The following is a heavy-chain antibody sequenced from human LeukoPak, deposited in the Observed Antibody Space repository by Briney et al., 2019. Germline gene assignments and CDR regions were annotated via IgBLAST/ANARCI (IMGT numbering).Heavy chain of an antibody. J-gene: IGHJ6*03. CDR2: ISAYNGNT. Sequence: ASVKVSCKASGYTFTSYGINWVRQAPGQGLEWMGWISAYNGNTNYAQKLQGRVTVTTDTSTSTAHMELRSLRSDDTAVYYCARDGNGYLTSYYYYYMDVWGKGTTVTVSS. V-gene: IGHV1-18*01. D-gene: IGHD5-18*01. CDR1: GYTFTSYG. CDR3: ARDGNGYLTSYYYYYMDV.